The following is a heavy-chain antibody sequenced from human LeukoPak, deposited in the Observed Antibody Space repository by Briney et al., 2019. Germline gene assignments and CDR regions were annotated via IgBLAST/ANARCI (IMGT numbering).Heavy chain of an antibody. CDR3: ARDSHEVVVVAATPVWFDP. D-gene: IGHD2-15*01. CDR1: GYTFTGYY. V-gene: IGHV1-2*02. CDR2: INPNSGGT. Sequence: ASVKVSCKASGYTFTGYYMHWVRQAPGQGLEWMGWINPNSGGTNYAQKFQGRVTMTRDTSISTAYMELSRLRSDGTAVYYCARDSHEVVVVAATPVWFDPWGQGTLVTVSS. J-gene: IGHJ5*02.